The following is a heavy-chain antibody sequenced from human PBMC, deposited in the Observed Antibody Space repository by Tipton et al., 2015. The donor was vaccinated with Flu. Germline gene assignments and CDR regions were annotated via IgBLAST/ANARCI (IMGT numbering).Heavy chain of an antibody. D-gene: IGHD3-22*01. J-gene: IGHJ3*02. CDR2: VYWTGNT. CDR3: ARRGHYYDSSGFDAFDM. V-gene: IGHV4-39*01. CDR1: GDSIRSPYY. Sequence: TLSLTCTVSGDSIRSPYYWGWIRRSPAKGLEWIGSVYWTGNTYYNPSLKNPVTIFVDRSRSQFSLEMSSVTAADTAVYYCARRGHYYDSSGFDAFDMWGQGTMVTVSS.